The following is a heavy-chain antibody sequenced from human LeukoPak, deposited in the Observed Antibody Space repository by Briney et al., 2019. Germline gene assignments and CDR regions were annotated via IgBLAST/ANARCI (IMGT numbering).Heavy chain of an antibody. V-gene: IGHV4-30-2*01. J-gene: IGHJ5*02. D-gene: IGHD3-10*01. CDR1: GGSISSGGYY. Sequence: SQTLSLTCTVSGGSISSGGYYWSWIRQPPGKGLEWIGYIYHSGSTYYNPSLKSRVTISVDRPKNQFSLKLSSVTAADTAVYYCARSGITMVRGVIRRKGNWFDPWGQGTLVTVSS. CDR3: ARSGITMVRGVIRRKGNWFDP. CDR2: IYHSGST.